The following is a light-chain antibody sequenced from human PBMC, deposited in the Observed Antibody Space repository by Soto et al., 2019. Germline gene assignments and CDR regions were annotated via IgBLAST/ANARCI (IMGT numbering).Light chain of an antibody. V-gene: IGLV1-44*01. Sequence: QPVLTQPPSASGTPGERVTISCSGSDSNVGRNGVNWYQQLPGTAPKLLVYSNNQRPSGVPDRFSGSKSGTSASLAISGLQSEDEADYYCATWDDSLNGLYVFGTGTKLTVL. CDR1: DSNVGRNG. J-gene: IGLJ1*01. CDR2: SNN. CDR3: ATWDDSLNGLYV.